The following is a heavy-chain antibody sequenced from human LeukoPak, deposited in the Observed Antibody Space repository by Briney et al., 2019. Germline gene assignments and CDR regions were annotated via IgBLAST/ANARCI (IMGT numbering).Heavy chain of an antibody. Sequence: ASVKVSCKASGYTFTGYYMHWVRQAPGQGLEWMGWINPNSGGTNYGQKFQGRVTMTRGTSISTAYMEVSRLTSDDTAVYYCARDSGSGWYGVLDYWSQGTLVTVSS. CDR1: GYTFTGYY. D-gene: IGHD6-19*01. J-gene: IGHJ4*02. CDR3: ARDSGSGWYGVLDY. CDR2: INPNSGGT. V-gene: IGHV1-2*02.